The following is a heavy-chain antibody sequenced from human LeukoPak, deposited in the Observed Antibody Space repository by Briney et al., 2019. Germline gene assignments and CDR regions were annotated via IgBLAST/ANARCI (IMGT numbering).Heavy chain of an antibody. CDR3: AKGGSNSGYDFLAWPYYYYYMDV. V-gene: IGHV3-23*01. J-gene: IGHJ6*03. Sequence: GGSLRLSCAASGFTFSSYAMSWVRQAPGKGLERVSAISGSGGSTYYADSVKGRFTISRDNSKNTLYLQMNSLRAEDTAVYYCAKGGSNSGYDFLAWPYYYYYMDVWGKGTTVTVSS. D-gene: IGHD5-12*01. CDR1: GFTFSSYA. CDR2: ISGSGGST.